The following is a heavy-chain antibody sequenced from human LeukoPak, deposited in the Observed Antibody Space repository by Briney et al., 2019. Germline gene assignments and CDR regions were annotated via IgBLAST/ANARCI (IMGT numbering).Heavy chain of an antibody. Sequence: SQTLSLTCTVSGGSISSSGYYWSWIRQHPGKGLEWIGYIYYSGSTYYNPSLKSRVTISVDTSKNQFSLKLSSVTAADTAVYYCARGRSGYDFSRNWFDPWGQGTLVTVSS. J-gene: IGHJ5*02. CDR1: GGSISSSGYY. V-gene: IGHV4-31*03. CDR3: ARGRSGYDFSRNWFDP. D-gene: IGHD5-12*01. CDR2: IYYSGST.